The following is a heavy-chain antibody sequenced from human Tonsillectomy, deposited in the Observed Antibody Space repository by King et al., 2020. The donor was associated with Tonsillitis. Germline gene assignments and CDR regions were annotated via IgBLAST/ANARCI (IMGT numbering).Heavy chain of an antibody. CDR1: GFTFSNYA. D-gene: IGHD6-19*01. CDR2: ISYDGSNK. Sequence: VQLVESGGGVVQPGRSLRLSCAASGFTFSNYAIHWVRQAPGKGLEWVALISYDGSNKYYADSVKGRFTISRDNSKNTLSLQMNGLRAEDTAVYYCARDAGGWYGRAVFDYWGQGTLVTVSS. CDR3: ARDAGGWYGRAVFDY. J-gene: IGHJ4*02. V-gene: IGHV3-30-3*01.